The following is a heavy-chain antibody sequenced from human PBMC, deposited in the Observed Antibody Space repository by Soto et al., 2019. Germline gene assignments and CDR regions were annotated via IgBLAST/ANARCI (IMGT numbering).Heavy chain of an antibody. J-gene: IGHJ6*02. V-gene: IGHV3-11*06. CDR1: GFTFSESF. CDR2: ISTTSTYT. D-gene: IGHD4-17*01. CDR3: ARGAVSRQHFYYGFDV. Sequence: GGSLRLSCAASGFTFSESFMSWIRQAPGKGLEWVSSISTTSTYTDYAASLKGRVTVSRDNPRNILFLQLNSLRDEDTAVYFCARGAVSRQHFYYGFDVWGQGTTVTVSS.